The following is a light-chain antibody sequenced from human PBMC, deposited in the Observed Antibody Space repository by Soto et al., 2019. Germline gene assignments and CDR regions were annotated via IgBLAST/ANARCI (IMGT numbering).Light chain of an antibody. Sequence: ALTQPHSVSGSPGQSVTISCTGTNSDVGRYNSVSWYQQLPGKAPKIIISAVRQRPSGVPDRFSGSKSGNTASLTISGLQADDEADYFCLSYTANDNWVFGGGTKVTVL. CDR2: AVR. J-gene: IGLJ3*02. V-gene: IGLV2-11*01. CDR3: LSYTANDNWV. CDR1: NSDVGRYNS.